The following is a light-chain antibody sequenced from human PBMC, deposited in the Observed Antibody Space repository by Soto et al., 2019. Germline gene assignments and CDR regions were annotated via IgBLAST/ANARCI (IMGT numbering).Light chain of an antibody. CDR3: QQYGSTPLT. CDR2: GAS. J-gene: IGKJ4*01. Sequence: EIVLTQSPGTLSLSPGERATLSCRASQSVSSNSLVWYQQKPGQAPRLLISGASSRATGIPDGFSGSGSGTDFTLTISRLEPEDFAVYYCQQYGSTPLTFGGGTKVEIK. V-gene: IGKV3-20*01. CDR1: QSVSSNS.